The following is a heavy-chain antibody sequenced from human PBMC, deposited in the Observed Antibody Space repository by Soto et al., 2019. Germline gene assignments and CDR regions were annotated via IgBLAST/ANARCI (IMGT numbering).Heavy chain of an antibody. CDR2: ISGSGGST. CDR3: AKIPVSCSGGSCYANWFDP. V-gene: IGHV3-23*01. D-gene: IGHD2-15*01. J-gene: IGHJ5*02. Sequence: HPGGSLRLSCAASGFTFSSYAMSWVRQAPGKGLEWVSAISGSGGSTYYADSVKGRFTISRDNSKNTLCLQMNSLRSEDTAVYYCAKIPVSCSGGSCYANWFDPWGQGTLVTVSS. CDR1: GFTFSSYA.